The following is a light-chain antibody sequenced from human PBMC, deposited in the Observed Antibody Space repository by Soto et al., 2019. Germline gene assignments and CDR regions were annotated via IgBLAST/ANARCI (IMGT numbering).Light chain of an antibody. V-gene: IGLV7-46*01. Sequence: QAVVTQEPSLTVSPGVTVTLTCGSSTGAVTNGHYPYWFQQNPGQAPRTLIYDTTNRHSWTPARFSGSLLGGKAALTLSGAQPEDEAEYYCLLSYNGPYVFGTGTKVTVL. CDR3: LLSYNGPYV. CDR1: TGAVTNGHY. CDR2: DTT. J-gene: IGLJ1*01.